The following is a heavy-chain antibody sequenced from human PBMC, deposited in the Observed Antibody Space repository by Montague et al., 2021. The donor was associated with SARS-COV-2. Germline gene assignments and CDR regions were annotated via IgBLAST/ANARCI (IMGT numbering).Heavy chain of an antibody. CDR1: GFRFSDFY. Sequence: SLSLSFSASGFRFSDFYMSWFRQAPGRGLEWLSYISSGGTTIYYADSVKGRFTVSRDNTKNSLYLQMHSLRAEDTAIYYCARNSDYGDHDYYYYMDVWGTGTTVAV. D-gene: IGHD4-17*01. J-gene: IGHJ6*03. CDR3: ARNSDYGDHDYYYYMDV. V-gene: IGHV3-11*01. CDR2: ISSGGTTI.